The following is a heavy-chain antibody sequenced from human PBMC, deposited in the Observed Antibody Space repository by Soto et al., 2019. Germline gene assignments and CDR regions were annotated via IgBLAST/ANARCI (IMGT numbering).Heavy chain of an antibody. CDR1: GYTFTSYY. V-gene: IGHV1-46*03. Sequence: ASVKVSCKASGYTFTSYYMHWVRQAPGQGLEWMGIINPSGGSTSYAQKFQGRVTMTRDTSTSTVYMELSSLRSEDTAVYYCARAHPYDFWSGYYYYYYYMDVWGKGTTVTVSS. CDR3: ARAHPYDFWSGYYYYYYYMDV. CDR2: INPSGGST. D-gene: IGHD3-3*01. J-gene: IGHJ6*03.